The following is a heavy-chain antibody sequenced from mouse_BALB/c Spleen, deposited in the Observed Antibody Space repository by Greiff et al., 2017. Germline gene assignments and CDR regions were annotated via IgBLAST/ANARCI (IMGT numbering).Heavy chain of an antibody. J-gene: IGHJ3*01. CDR2: IDTSDSYT. CDR1: GYTFTDYW. D-gene: IGHD2-4*01. Sequence: QVQLQQPGAELVMPGASVKMSCKASGYTFTDYWMHWVKQRPGQGLEWIGAIDTSDSYTSYNQKFKGKATLTVDESSSTAYMQLSSLTSEDSAVYYCARDDYDEAFAYWGQGTLVTVSA. V-gene: IGHV1-69*01. CDR3: ARDDYDEAFAY.